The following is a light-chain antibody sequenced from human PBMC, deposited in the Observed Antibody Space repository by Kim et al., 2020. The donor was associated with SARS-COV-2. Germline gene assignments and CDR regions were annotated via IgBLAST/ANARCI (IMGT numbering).Light chain of an antibody. Sequence: SVGDRVTITCRASQTIRIYLNWYQQRPGKAPKLLIESASTLQSGVPSRFSGSGSGTDFTLTISSVQPEDFATYYCQQSYNTPPITFGQGTRLEIK. CDR2: SAS. J-gene: IGKJ5*01. V-gene: IGKV1-39*01. CDR1: QTIRIY. CDR3: QQSYNTPPIT.